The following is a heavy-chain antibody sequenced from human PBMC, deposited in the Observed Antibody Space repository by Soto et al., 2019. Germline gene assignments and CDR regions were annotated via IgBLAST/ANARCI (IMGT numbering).Heavy chain of an antibody. CDR3: ARDVRAGTGYYYYGMDV. D-gene: IGHD6-19*01. J-gene: IGHJ6*02. CDR1: GGSISSSSYY. CDR2: IYYSGST. V-gene: IGHV4-39*07. Sequence: ASETLSLTCTVSGGSISSSSYYWGWIRQPPGKGLEWIGSIYYSGSTYYNPSLKSRVTISVDTSKNQFSLKLSSVTAADTAVYYCARDVRAGTGYYYYGMDVWGQGTTVTVSS.